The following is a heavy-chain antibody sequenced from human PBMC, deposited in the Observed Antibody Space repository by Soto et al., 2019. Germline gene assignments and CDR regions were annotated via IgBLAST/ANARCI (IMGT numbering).Heavy chain of an antibody. CDR1: GYAFTSYY. V-gene: IGHV1-46*01. CDR3: ASPRLAAAVGYSYYGMDV. J-gene: IGHJ6*02. Sequence: GSVNVSCNASGYAFTSYYRHWVRQAPEQGLEWMGIINPSGGSTSYAQKFQGRVTMTRDTSTSTVYMELSSLRSEDTAVSSCASPRLAAAVGYSYYGMDVWGQGTTV. D-gene: IGHD6-13*01. CDR2: INPSGGST.